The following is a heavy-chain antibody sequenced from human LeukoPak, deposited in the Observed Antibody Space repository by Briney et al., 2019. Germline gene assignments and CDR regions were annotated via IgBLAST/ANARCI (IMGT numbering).Heavy chain of an antibody. J-gene: IGHJ3*02. CDR1: GFTFSSYE. CDR3: ASLLAQAAFDI. D-gene: IGHD2-15*01. CDR2: ISSSGSTI. V-gene: IGHV3-48*03. Sequence: GGSLSLSCAASGFTFSSYEMNWVRQAPGKGLEWVSYISSSGSTIYYADSVKGRFTISRDNAKNSLYLQMNSLRAEDTAVYYCASLLAQAAFDIWGQGTMVTASS.